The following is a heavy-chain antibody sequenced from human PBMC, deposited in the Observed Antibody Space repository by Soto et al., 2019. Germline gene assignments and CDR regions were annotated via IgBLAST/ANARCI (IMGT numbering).Heavy chain of an antibody. Sequence: QVPLVESGGGVVQPGRSLRLSCAASGFTFSSYAMHWVRQAPGKGLEWVAVISNDGSNKYYADSVKGRFTISRDNSKNTLYLQMNSLRAEDTAVYYCARMASFYCSGGSCYPTYGMDVWGQGTTVTVSS. D-gene: IGHD2-15*01. CDR2: ISNDGSNK. CDR1: GFTFSSYA. CDR3: ARMASFYCSGGSCYPTYGMDV. J-gene: IGHJ6*02. V-gene: IGHV3-30-3*01.